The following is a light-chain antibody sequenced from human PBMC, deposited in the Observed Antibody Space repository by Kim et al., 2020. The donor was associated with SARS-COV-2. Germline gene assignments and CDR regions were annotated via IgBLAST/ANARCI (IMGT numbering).Light chain of an antibody. CDR3: QSADSSGTCWV. CDR2: KDS. V-gene: IGLV3-25*03. Sequence: SYELTQPPSVSVSPGQTARITCSGDALPKQYASWYQQKPGQAPVLVIYKDSERPSGIPERFSGSSSGTTVTLTISGVQAEDEADYYCQSADSSGTCWVFGGGTKLTVL. CDR1: ALPKQY. J-gene: IGLJ3*02.